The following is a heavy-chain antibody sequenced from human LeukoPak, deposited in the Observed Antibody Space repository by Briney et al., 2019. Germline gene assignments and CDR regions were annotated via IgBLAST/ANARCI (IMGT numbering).Heavy chain of an antibody. D-gene: IGHD6-19*01. V-gene: IGHV3-30*03. J-gene: IGHJ4*02. CDR1: KFTFSHYG. CDR2: ISYDGSNK. CDR3: ARTEQWLDPFFDY. Sequence: GGSLRLSCTASKFTFSHYGMQWVRQAPGKGLEWVAVISYDGSNKYYADSVKGRFTISRDNSKNTLYLQMNSLRAEDTAVYYCARTEQWLDPFFDYWGQGTLVTVSS.